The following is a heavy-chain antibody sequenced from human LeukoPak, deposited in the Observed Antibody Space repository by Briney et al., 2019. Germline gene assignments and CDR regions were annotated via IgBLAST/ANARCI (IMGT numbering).Heavy chain of an antibody. Sequence: GGSLRLSCAASGFTSSSYALNWVRQAPGKGLEWVSALSGSGGSTYYADSVKGRFTISRDNSKNTLYLQMNSLRADDTAVYYCAKDNSYGNFDYWGQGTLVTVSS. V-gene: IGHV3-23*01. CDR1: GFTSSSYA. CDR3: AKDNSYGNFDY. J-gene: IGHJ4*02. CDR2: LSGSGGST. D-gene: IGHD5-18*01.